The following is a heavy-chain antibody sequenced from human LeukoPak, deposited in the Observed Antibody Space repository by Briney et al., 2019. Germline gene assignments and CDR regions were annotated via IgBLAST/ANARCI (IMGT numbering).Heavy chain of an antibody. D-gene: IGHD5-12*01. CDR1: GYSFTSYW. CDR2: IYPGDSDT. CDR3: ARLGYSGYDPNWFDP. Sequence: AGESLKISCKGSGYSFTSYWIGWVRQMPGKGLEWMGIIYPGDSDTRYSPSFQGQVTISADKSISTAYLQWSSLKASDTAMYYCARLGYSGYDPNWFDPWGQGTLVTVSS. V-gene: IGHV5-51*01. J-gene: IGHJ5*02.